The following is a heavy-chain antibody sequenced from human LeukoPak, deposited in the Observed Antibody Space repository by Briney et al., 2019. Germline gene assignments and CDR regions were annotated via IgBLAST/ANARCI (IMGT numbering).Heavy chain of an antibody. V-gene: IGHV3-23*01. D-gene: IGHD3-9*01. Sequence: GGSLRLSCAASGFNFSSYAMSWVRQAPGKGLEWVSAISGSGGSTYYADSVKGRFTISRDNSKNTLYLQMNSLRAEDTAVYYCANLRYFDWLQKSTFDYWGQGTLVTVSS. CDR1: GFNFSSYA. J-gene: IGHJ4*02. CDR3: ANLRYFDWLQKSTFDY. CDR2: ISGSGGST.